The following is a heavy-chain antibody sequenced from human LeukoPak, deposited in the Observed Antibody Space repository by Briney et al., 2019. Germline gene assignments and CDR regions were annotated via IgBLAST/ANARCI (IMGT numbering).Heavy chain of an antibody. D-gene: IGHD6-13*01. CDR1: GGTFSSYA. V-gene: IGHV1-69*04. Sequence: SVKVSCKASGGTFSSYAISWVRQAPGQGLEWMGRIIPILGIANYAQKFQGRVTITADKSTSTAYMELSSLRSEDTAVYYCAREHSSSWGRQLFDYWGQGTLVTVSS. CDR3: AREHSSSWGRQLFDY. CDR2: IIPILGIA. J-gene: IGHJ4*02.